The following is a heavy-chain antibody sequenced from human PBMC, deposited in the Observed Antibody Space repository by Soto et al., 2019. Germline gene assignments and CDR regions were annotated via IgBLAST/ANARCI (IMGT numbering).Heavy chain of an antibody. J-gene: IGHJ6*02. CDR1: GFTFSDYY. CDR2: IWYDGSNK. CDR3: ARAKYYDFWSGYIYGMDV. V-gene: IGHV3-33*08. Sequence: GGSLRLSCAASGFTFSDYYMSWIRQAPGKGLEWVAVIWYDGSNKYYADSVKGRFTISRDNSKNTLYLQMNSLRAEDTAVYYCARAKYYDFWSGYIYGMDVWGQGTTVTVSS. D-gene: IGHD3-3*01.